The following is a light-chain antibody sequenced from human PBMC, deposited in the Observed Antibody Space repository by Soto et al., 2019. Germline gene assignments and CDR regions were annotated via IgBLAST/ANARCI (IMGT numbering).Light chain of an antibody. J-gene: IGKJ1*01. V-gene: IGKV3-15*01. CDR2: GAS. CDR3: QQYDTSPWT. Sequence: EVVMTQSPATLSVSPGERATLSCRASQSVSSNLAWYQQKPGQAPRLVIYGASTRATGIPARFSGSGSGTDFTLTISSLQAEDVAVYYCQQYDTSPWTFGQGTKVDIK. CDR1: QSVSSN.